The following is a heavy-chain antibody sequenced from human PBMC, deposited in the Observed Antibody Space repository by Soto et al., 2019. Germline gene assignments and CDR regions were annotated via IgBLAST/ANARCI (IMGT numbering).Heavy chain of an antibody. CDR1: GSTFSSYW. CDR3: ATVGVVMSSPIAARSLDC. J-gene: IGHJ4*02. Sequence: PGGSLRLSCAASGSTFSSYWMSWVRQAPGKGLEWVANIKQDGSEKYYVDSVKGRFTISRDNAKNSLYLQMNSLRAEDTAVYYCATVGVVMSSPIAARSLDCWRQGTRVTVSS. D-gene: IGHD6-6*01. V-gene: IGHV3-7*03. CDR2: IKQDGSEK.